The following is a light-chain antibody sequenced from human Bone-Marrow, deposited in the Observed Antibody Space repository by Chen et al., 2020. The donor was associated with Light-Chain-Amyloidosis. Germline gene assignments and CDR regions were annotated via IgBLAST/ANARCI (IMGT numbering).Light chain of an antibody. V-gene: IGLV2-14*01. Sequence: QSALTQPASVSRSPGPSITISCTGTSSYVGGDNHVSWYQQHPDKAPKLMIYEVTNRPSWFPDRFSGSKSDNTSSLTISGLQTEDEADYFCSSYTITNTLVFGSGTRVTVL. J-gene: IGLJ1*01. CDR1: SSYVGGDNH. CDR2: EVT. CDR3: SSYTITNTLV.